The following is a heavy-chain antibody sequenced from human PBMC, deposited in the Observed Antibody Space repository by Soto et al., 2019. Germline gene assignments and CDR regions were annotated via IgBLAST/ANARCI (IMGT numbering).Heavy chain of an antibody. V-gene: IGHV3-53*01. CDR1: GFTVSNNY. CDR3: ANHPGGGGY. CDR2: IYSGGYT. D-gene: IGHD3-10*01. J-gene: IGHJ4*02. Sequence: EVQLVESGGGLIQPGGSLRLSCAVSGFTVSNNYMSWVRQAPGKGLEGVSVIYSGGYTAYGDSVKGRFTISRDNSKNTPFLQMKGPGAALPGCFSRANHPGGGGYWGQGTLVTVSS.